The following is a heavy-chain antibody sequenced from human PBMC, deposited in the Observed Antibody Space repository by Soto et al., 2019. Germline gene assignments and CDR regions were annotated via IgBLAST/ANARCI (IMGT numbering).Heavy chain of an antibody. Sequence: EVQLLESGGGLVQPGGSLRLSCAASGFAFSTFAMSWFRQAPGKGLDWVSGISGSGDSTYYTDSVKGRFTISRDISKNTLYLQMNSLRAEDTALYYCAKSYSSNWYDYFDYWGQGTLVTVSS. V-gene: IGHV3-23*01. CDR2: ISGSGDST. J-gene: IGHJ4*02. CDR3: AKSYSSNWYDYFDY. D-gene: IGHD6-13*01. CDR1: GFAFSTFA.